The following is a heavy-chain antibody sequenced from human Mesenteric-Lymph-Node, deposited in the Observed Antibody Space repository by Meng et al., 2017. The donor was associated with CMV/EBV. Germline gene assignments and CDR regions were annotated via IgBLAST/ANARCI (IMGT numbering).Heavy chain of an antibody. CDR3: ARWGYSSGWYIDY. CDR2: IKEDGSVK. J-gene: IGHJ4*02. V-gene: IGHV3-7*01. D-gene: IGHD6-19*01. Sequence: GESLKISCAASGFSLSNYWMNWARQAPGKGLEWVANIKEDGSVKNYANSMKGRFTISRDTAKNSLYLQMNSLRAEDTAVYYCARWGYSSGWYIDYWGQGTLVTVSS. CDR1: GFSLSNYW.